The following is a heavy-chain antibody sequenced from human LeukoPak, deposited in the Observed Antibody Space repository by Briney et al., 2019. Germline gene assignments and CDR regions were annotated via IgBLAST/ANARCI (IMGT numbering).Heavy chain of an antibody. CDR1: GFTFSRYY. J-gene: IGHJ4*02. V-gene: IGHV3-74*01. D-gene: IGHD6-13*01. Sequence: QAGGSLRLSCAASGFTFSRYYMHWVRQAPGKGLVWVSRINSDGSSTTYADSVKGRFTISRGNAKNTLYLQMNSLKVEDTAVYYCTRVFVGDEYSSSGYWAQGTLVTVSS. CDR2: INSDGSST. CDR3: TRVFVGDEYSSSGY.